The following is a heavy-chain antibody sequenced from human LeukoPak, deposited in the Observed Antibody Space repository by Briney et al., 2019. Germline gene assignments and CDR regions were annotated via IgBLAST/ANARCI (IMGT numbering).Heavy chain of an antibody. J-gene: IGHJ4*02. CDR2: ISYDESQK. CDR3: ARGSYGDLF. D-gene: IGHD4-17*01. CDR1: GFAFSSYA. Sequence: GGSLRLSCAASGFAFSSYAMHWVRQAPGKGLEWVAVISYDESQKYHADSVKGRFTISRDNSKNTLYLQMNSLRAEDTAVYYCARGSYGDLFWGQGTLVTVSS. V-gene: IGHV3-30-3*01.